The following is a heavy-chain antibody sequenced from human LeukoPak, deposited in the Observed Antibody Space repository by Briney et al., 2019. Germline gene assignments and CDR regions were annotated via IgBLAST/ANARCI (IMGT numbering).Heavy chain of an antibody. Sequence: SETLSLTCTVSSGSVSSGTYYWSWIRQPPGKGLEWIGYIYYSGGTNYNPSLKSRVTISVNSSKNQFSLKLSSVTAADTAVYYCARDRPGPYAFDIWGQGTMVTVSS. J-gene: IGHJ3*02. CDR1: SGSVSSGTYY. CDR2: IYYSGGT. CDR3: ARDRPGPYAFDI. V-gene: IGHV4-61*01.